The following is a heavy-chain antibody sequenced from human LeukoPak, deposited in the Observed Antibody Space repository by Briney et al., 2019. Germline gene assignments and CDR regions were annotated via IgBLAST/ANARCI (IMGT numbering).Heavy chain of an antibody. J-gene: IGHJ4*02. V-gene: IGHV3-21*01. CDR1: GFTFSSYS. D-gene: IGHD2-21*01. CDR3: ARDCRWGSAFDY. CDR2: ISSSSSYI. Sequence: GGSLRLSCAASGFTFSSYSMNWVRQAPGKGLEWASSISSSSSYIYYADSVKGRFTISRDNAKNSLYLQMNSLRAEDTAVYYCARDCRWGSAFDYWGQGTLVTGSS.